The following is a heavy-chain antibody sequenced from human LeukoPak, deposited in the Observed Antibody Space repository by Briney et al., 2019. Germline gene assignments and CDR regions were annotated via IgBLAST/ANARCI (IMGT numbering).Heavy chain of an antibody. CDR3: ARIMGHFDF. V-gene: IGHV4-59*01. D-gene: IGHD1-26*01. J-gene: IGHJ4*02. CDR1: GVSISSYY. CDR2: IYYSGST. Sequence: PSETLSLTCTVSGVSISSYYWSWIRQPPGKGPEWIGYIYYSGSTNYNPSLKSRVTISVDTSKNQFSLKLSSVTAADTAVYYCARIMGHFDFWGPGTLVTVSS.